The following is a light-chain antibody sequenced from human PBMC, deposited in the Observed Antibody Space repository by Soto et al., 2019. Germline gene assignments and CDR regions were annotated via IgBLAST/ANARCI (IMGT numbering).Light chain of an antibody. CDR2: EAS. J-gene: IGKJ4*01. CDR1: QDITTD. V-gene: IGKV1-33*01. CDR3: QQYDNVPLT. Sequence: DIQMTQSPSSLSPFVGDRVTTTCQPSQDITTDLNWYQQKPGKAPKVLIYEASNLETGVPSRFSGSGSGTDFTFTISSLQPEDIATYFCQQYDNVPLTFGGGTKVEIK.